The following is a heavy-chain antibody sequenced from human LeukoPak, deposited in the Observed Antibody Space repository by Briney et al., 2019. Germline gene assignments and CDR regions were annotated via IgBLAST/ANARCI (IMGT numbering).Heavy chain of an antibody. CDR1: GYTFTGYY. D-gene: IGHD3-22*01. CDR3: ARDRRVYYDSSGYSWWSFDY. CDR2: INPNSGGT. J-gene: IGHJ4*02. V-gene: IGHV1-2*02. Sequence: ASVKVSCKASGYTFTGYYMHWVRQAPGQGLEWMGWINPNSGGTNYAQKFQGRVTMTRDTSISTAYMELSRLRSDDTAVYYRARDRRVYYDSSGYSWWSFDYWGQGTLVTVSS.